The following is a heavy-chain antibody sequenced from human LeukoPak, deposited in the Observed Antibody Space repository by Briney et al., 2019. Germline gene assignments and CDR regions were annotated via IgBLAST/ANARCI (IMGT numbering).Heavy chain of an antibody. Sequence: ASVKVSCKVSGYTVTELSMHWVRQSPGKGLEWMGGFHPEDGETIYAQKFQGRVTMTTDTSTSTAYMELRSLRSDDTAVYFCARGRCLVLMSHMDVWGKGTTVSVSS. CDR1: GYTVTELS. CDR3: ARGRCLVLMSHMDV. V-gene: IGHV1-24*01. D-gene: IGHD2-8*01. J-gene: IGHJ6*04. CDR2: FHPEDGET.